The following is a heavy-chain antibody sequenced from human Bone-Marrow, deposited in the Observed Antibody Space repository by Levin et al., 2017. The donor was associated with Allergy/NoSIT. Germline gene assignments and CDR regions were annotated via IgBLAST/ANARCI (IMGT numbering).Heavy chain of an antibody. CDR3: ASDGWDLLLPSFDH. J-gene: IGHJ4*02. CDR1: GLSFSDYW. D-gene: IGHD2/OR15-2a*01. V-gene: IGHV3-74*01. Sequence: QPGGSLRLSCVVTGLSFSDYWMHWVRQAPGKGLEWVSRINSDGTSTIYADSMKGRFTVSRDNAKNTLYLQMNSLRAEDTAVYYCASDGWDLLLPSFDHWGQGTLVTVSS. CDR2: INSDGTST.